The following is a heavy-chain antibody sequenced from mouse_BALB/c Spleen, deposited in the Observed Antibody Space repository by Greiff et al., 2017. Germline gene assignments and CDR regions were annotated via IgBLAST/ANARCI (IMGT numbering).Heavy chain of an antibody. CDR3: ARSELGECDY. CDR2: INPGSGGT. CDR1: GYAFTNYL. D-gene: IGHD4-1*01. Sequence: QVQLQQSGAELVRPGTSVKVSCKASGYAFTNYLIEWVKQRPGQGLEWIGVINPGSGGTNYNEKFKGKATLTADKSSSTAYMQLSSLTSDDSAVYFCARSELGECDYWGQGTTLTVSS. V-gene: IGHV1-54*01. J-gene: IGHJ2*01.